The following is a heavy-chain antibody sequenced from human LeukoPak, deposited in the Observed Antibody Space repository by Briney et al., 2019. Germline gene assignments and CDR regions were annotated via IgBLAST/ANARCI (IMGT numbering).Heavy chain of an antibody. CDR2: INHSGST. V-gene: IGHV4-34*01. CDR3: AREAPDYYDSSGSLDY. CDR1: GGSFSGYY. J-gene: IGHJ4*02. Sequence: SETLSLTCAVYGGSFSGYYWSWIRQPPGKGLEWIGEINHSGSTNYNPSLKSRVTISVDTSKNQFSLKLSSVTAADTAVYYCAREAPDYYDSSGSLDYWGQGALVTVSS. D-gene: IGHD3-22*01.